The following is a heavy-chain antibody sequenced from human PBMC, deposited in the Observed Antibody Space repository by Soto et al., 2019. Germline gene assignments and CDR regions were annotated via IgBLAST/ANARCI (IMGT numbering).Heavy chain of an antibody. J-gene: IGHJ5*02. CDR1: GYTFTSYG. CDR2: ISAYNGNT. D-gene: IGHD3-3*01. CDR3: ARGLPPLEWLHDWFDP. V-gene: IGHV1-18*04. Sequence: QVQLVQSGAEVKKPGASVKVSCKASGYTFTSYGISWVRQAPGQGLEWMGWISAYNGNTNYAQKRQGRVTMTTDTSTSTAYMELSSLRSDDTAVYYCARGLPPLEWLHDWFDPWGQGTLVTVSS.